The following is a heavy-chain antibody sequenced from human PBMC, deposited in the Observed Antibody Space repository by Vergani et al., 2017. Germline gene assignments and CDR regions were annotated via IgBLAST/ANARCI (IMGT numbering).Heavy chain of an antibody. Sequence: QVQLQESGPGLVKPSQTLSLTCTVSGGSISSYYWSWIRQPPGKGLEWIGYIYYSGSTNYNSSLKTRVTISVHTSKNQFSLKLSSVTAADTPVYYCARGTESSGCYFDYWGQGTLVTVSS. V-gene: IGHV4-59*12. J-gene: IGHJ4*02. CDR3: ARGTESSGCYFDY. CDR1: GGSISSYY. CDR2: IYYSGST. D-gene: IGHD6-25*01.